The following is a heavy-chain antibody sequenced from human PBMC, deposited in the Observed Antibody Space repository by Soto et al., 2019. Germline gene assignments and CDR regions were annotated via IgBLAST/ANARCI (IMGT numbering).Heavy chain of an antibody. V-gene: IGHV1-58*02. Sequence: SVKVSCKASGFTFTSSAMQWVRQARGQRLEWIGWIVVGSGNTNYAQKFQGRVTITRDTSASTAYMELSSLRSEDTAVYYCAREGHCCGGSCYYLLYFDYRGQGTLVTVSS. J-gene: IGHJ4*02. CDR1: GFTFTSSA. CDR3: AREGHCCGGSCYYLLYFDY. D-gene: IGHD2-15*01. CDR2: IVVGSGNT.